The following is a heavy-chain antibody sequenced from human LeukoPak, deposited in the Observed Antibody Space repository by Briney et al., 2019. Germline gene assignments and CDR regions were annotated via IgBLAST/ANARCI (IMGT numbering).Heavy chain of an antibody. CDR1: GFTFSSYA. D-gene: IGHD6-19*01. V-gene: IGHV3-30*04. CDR3: AGAQQLRLYSSGWYYFDY. J-gene: IGHJ4*02. CDR2: ISYDGSNK. Sequence: GGSLRLSCAASGFTFSSYAMHWVRQAPGKGLEWVAVISYDGSNKYYADSVKGRFTISRDNSKNTLYLQMNSLRAEDTAVYYCAGAQQLRLYSSGWYYFDYWGQGTLVTVSS.